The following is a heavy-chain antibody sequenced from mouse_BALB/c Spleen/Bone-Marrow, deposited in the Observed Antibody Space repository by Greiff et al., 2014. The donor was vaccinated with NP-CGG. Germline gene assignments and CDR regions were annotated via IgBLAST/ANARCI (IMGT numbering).Heavy chain of an antibody. J-gene: IGHJ3*01. CDR1: GFNIKDIY. CDR2: IDPANGNS. Sequence: VQLQQSGAELVKPGASVKLSCTASGFNIKDIYMHWVKERPEQGLEWIGGIDPANGNSIYDPKFQDKATITADTSSNTAYLQLSSLTSEDTAVYYCTRGGNYGWFAYWGQGTLVTVSA. V-gene: IGHV14-3*02. D-gene: IGHD2-1*01. CDR3: TRGGNYGWFAY.